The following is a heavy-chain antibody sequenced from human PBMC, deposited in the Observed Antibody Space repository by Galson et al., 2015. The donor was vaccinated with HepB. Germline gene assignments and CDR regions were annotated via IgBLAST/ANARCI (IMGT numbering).Heavy chain of an antibody. D-gene: IGHD2-15*01. CDR3: VRDLSCNGGGCEYFQH. Sequence: SLRLSCAASAFTFDSFWMSWVRQAPGKGLEWVANIEKDGSEKFYVDSVKGRFTISRDNAKNSLYLQMNSLRVEDTAVYYCVRDLSCNGGGCEYFQHWGQGTLVTVSS. CDR2: IEKDGSEK. V-gene: IGHV3-7*03. J-gene: IGHJ1*01. CDR1: AFTFDSFW.